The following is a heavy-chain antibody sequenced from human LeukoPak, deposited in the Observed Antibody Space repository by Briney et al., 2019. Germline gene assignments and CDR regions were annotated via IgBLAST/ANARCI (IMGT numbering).Heavy chain of an antibody. CDR3: ARERGPHNWNYLDY. CDR1: GGTFSSYA. J-gene: IGHJ4*02. CDR2: IIPIFGTA. D-gene: IGHD1-20*01. V-gene: IGHV1-69*05. Sequence: ASVKVSCKASGGTFSSYAISWVRQAPGQGLEWMGGIIPIFGTANYAQKFQGRVTITTDESTSTAYMELSSLRSEDTAVYYCARERGPHNWNYLDYWGQGTLVTVPS.